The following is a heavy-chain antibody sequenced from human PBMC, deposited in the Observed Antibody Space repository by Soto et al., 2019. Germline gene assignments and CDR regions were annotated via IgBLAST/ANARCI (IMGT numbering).Heavy chain of an antibody. V-gene: IGHV1-69*13. CDR2: IIPIFGTA. J-gene: IGHJ4*02. Sequence: SVKVSCKASGGTFSSSAISWVRQAPGQGLEWMGGIIPIFGTANYAQKFQGRVTITADESTSTAYMELSSLRSEDTAVYFCATESGSTYGYFDYWGQGTQVTVSS. D-gene: IGHD4-17*01. CDR1: GGTFSSSA. CDR3: ATESGSTYGYFDY.